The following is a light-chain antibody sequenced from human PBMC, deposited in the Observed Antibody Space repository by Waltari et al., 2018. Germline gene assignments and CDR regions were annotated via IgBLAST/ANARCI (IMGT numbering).Light chain of an antibody. CDR2: DAS. CDR3: QQRRTWPLT. V-gene: IGKV3-11*01. Sequence: EVVLTQSPATLSLSPGERATPSCRASHSVSNLLAWYQQTQGQAPRLLIYDASNTATGIPARFSGSGSGTDFTLTISSLEPEDFAVYYCQQRRTWPLTFGGGTTVEI. CDR1: HSVSNL. J-gene: IGKJ4*01.